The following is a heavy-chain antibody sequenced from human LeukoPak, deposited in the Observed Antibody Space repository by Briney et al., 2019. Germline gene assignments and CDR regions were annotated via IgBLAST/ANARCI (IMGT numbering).Heavy chain of an antibody. D-gene: IGHD2-21*02. CDR1: RYTFTGYY. J-gene: IGHJ4*02. CDR2: INPNSGGT. V-gene: IGHV1-2*02. Sequence: GASVKVSCKASRYTFTGYYMHWVRQAPGQGLEWMGWINPNSGGTNYAQKFQGRVTMTRDTSISTAYMELSRLRSDDTAVYYCAREGYCGGDCHIDYWGQGTLVTVSS. CDR3: AREGYCGGDCHIDY.